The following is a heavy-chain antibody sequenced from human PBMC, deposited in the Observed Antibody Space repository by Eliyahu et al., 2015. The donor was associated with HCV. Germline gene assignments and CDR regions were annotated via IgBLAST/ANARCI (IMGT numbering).Heavy chain of an antibody. D-gene: IGHD4-17*01. CDR1: XGSISXGGYY. J-gene: IGHJ3*02. CDR2: IYYSGST. V-gene: IGHV4-31*03. Sequence: QVQLQESGPGLVKPSQTLSLTCTVSXGSISXGGYYWSWIRQHPGKGLEWIGYIYYSGSTYYNPSLKSRVTISVDTPKNQFSLKLSSVTAADTAVYYCARDLRYGDYQRGWAFDIWGQGTMVTVSS. CDR3: ARDLRYGDYQRGWAFDI.